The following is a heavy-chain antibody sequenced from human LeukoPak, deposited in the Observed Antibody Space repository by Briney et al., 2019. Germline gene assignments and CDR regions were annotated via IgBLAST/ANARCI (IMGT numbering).Heavy chain of an antibody. CDR2: INSDGSST. CDR3: PRDVISPLYYFDY. CDR1: GFTFSSYW. D-gene: IGHD3-10*01. V-gene: IGHV3-74*01. Sequence: PGGSLRLSCAASGFTFSSYWMHWVRQAPGKGLVWVSRINSDGSSTTYADSVKGRFGISRDNAKNTLYLQMNSLRAEDTAVYYCPRDVISPLYYFDYWGQGTLVTVSS. J-gene: IGHJ4*02.